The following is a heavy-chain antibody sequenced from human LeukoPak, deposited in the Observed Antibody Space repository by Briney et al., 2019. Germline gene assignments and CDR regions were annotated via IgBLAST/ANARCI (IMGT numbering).Heavy chain of an antibody. V-gene: IGHV4-39*01. CDR2: IYYSGST. CDR1: GFTFSDYY. CDR3: ARHYTKTFDY. Sequence: GSLRLSCAASGFTFSDYYMSWIRQPPGKGLEWIGSIYYSGSTYYNPSLKSRVTISVDTSKNQFSLKLSSVTAADTAVYYCARHYTKTFDYWGQGTLVTVSS. J-gene: IGHJ4*02.